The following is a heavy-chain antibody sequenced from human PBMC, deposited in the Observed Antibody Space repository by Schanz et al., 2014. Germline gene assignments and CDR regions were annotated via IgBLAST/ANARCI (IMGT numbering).Heavy chain of an antibody. CDR2: LKSKADGETI. Sequence: EVQLVESGGGLVKPGGSLRLSCAVSGFTFSNAWMSWVRQAPGKGPEWVARLKSKADGETIDYAAPVKGRFTISRGDSKNTLYLQMNSLKTEDTAVYYCTTDRPYSAMYYFDYWGQGTLVTVSS. J-gene: IGHJ4*02. D-gene: IGHD1-26*01. CDR1: GFTFSNAW. CDR3: TTDRPYSAMYYFDY. V-gene: IGHV3-15*01.